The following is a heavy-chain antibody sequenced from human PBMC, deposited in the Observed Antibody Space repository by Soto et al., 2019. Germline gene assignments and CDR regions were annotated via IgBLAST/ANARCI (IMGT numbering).Heavy chain of an antibody. CDR3: ASGSCSSTSCYPRYDAFDI. J-gene: IGHJ3*02. Sequence: SQTLSLTCAISGDSVSSNSAAWNWIRQSPSRGLEWLGRTYYRSKWYNDYAVSVKSRITINPDTSKNQFSLQLNSVTPEDTAVYYCASGSCSSTSCYPRYDAFDIWGQGTMVTVSS. CDR1: GDSVSSNSAA. CDR2: TYYRSKWYN. D-gene: IGHD2-2*01. V-gene: IGHV6-1*01.